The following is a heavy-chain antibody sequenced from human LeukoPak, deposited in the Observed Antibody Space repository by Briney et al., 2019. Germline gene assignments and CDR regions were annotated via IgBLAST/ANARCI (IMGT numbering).Heavy chain of an antibody. V-gene: IGHV4-38-2*02. CDR2: VYHSGST. CDR3: ARDKDYYDSSGYLY. Sequence: PSETLSLTCNVSNFSISSGYYWGWIRKPQGKGLEVIGSVYHSGSTYYNPSLKSRVTISVDTSKNQFSLKLKSVTAADTAVYYCARDKDYYDSSGYLYWGQGILVTVSS. J-gene: IGHJ4*02. D-gene: IGHD3-22*01. CDR1: NFSISSGYY.